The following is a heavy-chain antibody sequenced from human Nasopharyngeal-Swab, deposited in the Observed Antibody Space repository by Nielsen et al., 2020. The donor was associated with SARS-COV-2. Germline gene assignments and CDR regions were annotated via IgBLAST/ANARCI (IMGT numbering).Heavy chain of an antibody. CDR2: IWYDGSNK. J-gene: IGHJ3*02. D-gene: IGHD3-16*01. CDR3: VKDLRGKYAFDI. CDR1: GFTFSSHG. Sequence: GESLKISCAASGFTFSSHGMHWVRQAPGKGPEWVAVIWYDGSNKYYADSVKGRFTIYRDNSKNTLYLQMSSLRAEDTALYWCVKDLRGKYAFDIWGQGTMVTVSS. V-gene: IGHV3-30*02.